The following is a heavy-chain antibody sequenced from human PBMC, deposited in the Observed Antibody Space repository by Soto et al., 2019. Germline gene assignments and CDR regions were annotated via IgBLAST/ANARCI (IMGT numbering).Heavy chain of an antibody. J-gene: IGHJ4*02. CDR2: INGDGSEK. V-gene: IGHV3-7*01. CDR1: GFTFSAFW. CDR3: AAGFPPDY. Sequence: EVQVVESGRGLVQPGGSLKLSCAASGFTFSAFWMNWVRQAPGKGLEWVANINGDGSEKYYVDSVKGRFTISRDSAKNTLYLEMNSLRAEDTALYYCAAGFPPDYWGQGTLVTVSS. D-gene: IGHD3-10*01.